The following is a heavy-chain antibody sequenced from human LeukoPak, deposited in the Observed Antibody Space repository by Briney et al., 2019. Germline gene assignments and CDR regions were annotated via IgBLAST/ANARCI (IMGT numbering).Heavy chain of an antibody. J-gene: IGHJ4*02. V-gene: IGHV3-30*18. CDR3: AKDYFRYYDSSLGGGKFDY. CDR2: ISYDGSNK. D-gene: IGHD3-22*01. Sequence: GGSLRLSCAAAGVTFSSYGMHWVRQAPGKGLEWVAVISYDGSNKYYADSVKGRFTISRDNSKNTLYLQMNSLRAEDTAVYYCAKDYFRYYDSSLGGGKFDYWGQGTLVTVSS. CDR1: GVTFSSYG.